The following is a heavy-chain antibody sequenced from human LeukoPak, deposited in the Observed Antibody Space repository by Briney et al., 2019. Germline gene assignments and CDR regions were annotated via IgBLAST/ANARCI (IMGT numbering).Heavy chain of an antibody. CDR3: ARARPPLRLGVKDY. J-gene: IGHJ4*02. Sequence: PSETLSLTCAVYGGSFSGYYWSWIRQPPGKGLEWIGEINHSGSTNYNPSLKSRVTISVDTSKNQFSLKLSSVTAADTAVYYCARARPPLRLGVKDYWGQGTLVTVSS. V-gene: IGHV4-34*01. CDR1: GGSFSGYY. CDR2: INHSGST. D-gene: IGHD1-26*01.